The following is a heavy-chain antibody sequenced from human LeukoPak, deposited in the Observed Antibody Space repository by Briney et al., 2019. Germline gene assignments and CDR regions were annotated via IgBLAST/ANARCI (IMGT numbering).Heavy chain of an antibody. CDR3: ARDNLMITFGGVIGGFDP. CDR2: IYYSGST. Sequence: SETLSLTCTVSGGSFSSYYWSWLRQPPGKGLEWIGYIYYSGSTNYNPSLKSRVTISVDASKNQFSLKLSSVTAADTAVYYCARDNLMITFGGVIGGFDPWGQGTLVTVSS. V-gene: IGHV4-59*01. CDR1: GGSFSSYY. D-gene: IGHD3-16*02. J-gene: IGHJ5*02.